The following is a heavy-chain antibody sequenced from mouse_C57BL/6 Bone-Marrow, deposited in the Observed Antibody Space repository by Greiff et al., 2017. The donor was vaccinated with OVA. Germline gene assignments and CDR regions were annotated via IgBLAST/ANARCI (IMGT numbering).Heavy chain of an antibody. CDR2: IYPRSGNT. CDR1: GYTFTSYG. Sequence: QVHVKQSGAELARPGASVKLSCKASGYTFTSYGISWVKQRTGQGLEWIGEIYPRSGNTYYNEKFKGKATLTADKSSSTAYMELRSLTSEDSAVYFCASSGWSHWYFDVWGTGTTVTVSA. J-gene: IGHJ1*03. CDR3: ASSGWSHWYFDV. D-gene: IGHD1-1*02. V-gene: IGHV1-81*01.